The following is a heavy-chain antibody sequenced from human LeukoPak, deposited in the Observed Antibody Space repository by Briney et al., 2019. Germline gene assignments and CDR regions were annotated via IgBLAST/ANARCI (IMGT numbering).Heavy chain of an antibody. CDR2: ISTYSGHT. CDR3: AGGGTDFDY. CDR1: GYTFTSYG. J-gene: IGHJ4*02. V-gene: IGHV1-18*04. Sequence: GASVKVSCKASGYTFTSYGISWMRQAPGQGLEWMGWISTYSGHTDYAQKFQGRVTMTTDTPTSTAYMDLRSLRSDDTAVYYCAGGGTDFDYWGQGTLVTVSS. D-gene: IGHD3-16*01.